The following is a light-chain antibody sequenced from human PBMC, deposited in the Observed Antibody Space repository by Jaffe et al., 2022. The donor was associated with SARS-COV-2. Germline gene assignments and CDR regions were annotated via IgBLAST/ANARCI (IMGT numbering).Light chain of an antibody. CDR1: QTISGY. J-gene: IGKJ1*01. CDR2: AVS. V-gene: IGKV1-39*01. Sequence: DIQMTQSPSSLSASVGDRVTITCRTSQTISGYLNWYQQKSGEAPKLLIYAVSSLRSGVPSRFSGSGSGTDFTLTISSLQPEDFATYYCQQSYNTPWTFGQGTEVEIK. CDR3: QQSYNTPWT.